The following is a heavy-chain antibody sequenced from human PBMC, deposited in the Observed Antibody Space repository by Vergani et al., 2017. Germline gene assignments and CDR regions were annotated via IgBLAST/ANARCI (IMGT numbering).Heavy chain of an antibody. CDR3: ARGSCLGGSCYKPPFDY. Sequence: QVQLQESGPGLVKPSQTLSLTCTVSGGSINSHNYYWSWIRQPAGKGLEWIGRIHTSGSTNYNPSLKSRVPMSEDTSKNQFSLNLTSVTAADTAVYFCARGSCLGGSCYKPPFDYWGQGILVTVSS. CDR1: GGSINSHNYY. CDR2: IHTSGST. J-gene: IGHJ4*02. V-gene: IGHV4-61*02. D-gene: IGHD2-15*01.